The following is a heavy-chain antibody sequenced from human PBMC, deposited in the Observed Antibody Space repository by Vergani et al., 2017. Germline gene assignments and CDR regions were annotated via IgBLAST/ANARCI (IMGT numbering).Heavy chain of an antibody. CDR3: ARDRGVVVIAIPRFDY. CDR1: GGTFSSYA. Sequence: QVQLVQSGAEVKKPGSSVKVSCKASGGTFSSYAISWVRQAPGQGLEWMGRIIPIFGTANYAQKFQGRVTITADESTSTAYMELSSLRSEDTAGYYCARDRGVVVIAIPRFDYWGQGTLVTVSS. CDR2: IIPIFGTA. J-gene: IGHJ4*02. D-gene: IGHD2-21*01. V-gene: IGHV1-69*18.